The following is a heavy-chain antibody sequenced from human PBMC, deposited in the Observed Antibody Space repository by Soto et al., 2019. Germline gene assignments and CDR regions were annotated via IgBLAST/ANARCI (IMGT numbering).Heavy chain of an antibody. CDR3: ARGVGAYYFDY. D-gene: IGHD1-26*01. Sequence: QVQLVQSGAEGKKPGSSVKVSCKASGGTFSTYAITWVRQAPGQGLEWLGGIIPIFGTTDYARKFQGRVTITAAESTSTVFIALSSLTSEDTAVYYCARGVGAYYFDYWGQGTLVTVSS. V-gene: IGHV1-69*01. J-gene: IGHJ4*02. CDR1: GGTFSTYA. CDR2: IIPIFGTT.